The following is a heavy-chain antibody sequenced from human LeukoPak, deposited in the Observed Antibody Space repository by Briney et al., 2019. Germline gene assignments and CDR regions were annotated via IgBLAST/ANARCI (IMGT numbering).Heavy chain of an antibody. CDR3: APKVVGSTPFDY. CDR2: ISGSSGRT. V-gene: IGHV3-23*01. Sequence: GSLRLSCAASGFTFSSYAMNWVRQAPGKGLEWVSSISGSSGRTYYADSVKGRFTIPRDNSKNTLYLQMNSLRAADTAVYYCAPKVVGSTPFDYWGQGTLVTVSS. J-gene: IGHJ4*02. CDR1: GFTFSSYA. D-gene: IGHD2-15*01.